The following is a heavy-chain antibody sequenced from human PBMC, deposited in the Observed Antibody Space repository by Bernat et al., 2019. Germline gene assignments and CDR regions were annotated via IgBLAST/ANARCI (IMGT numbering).Heavy chain of an antibody. CDR2: ISYDGSNK. CDR3: ARIGTGRPFDP. D-gene: IGHD6-13*01. J-gene: IGHJ5*02. V-gene: IGHV3-30-3*01. Sequence: QVQLVESGGGVVQPGRSLRLSCAASGFTFSSYAMHWVRQAPGKGLEWVAVISYDGSNKYYADSVKGRFTNSRDNSKNTLYLQMNSLRAEDTAVYYCARIGTGRPFDPWGQGTLVTVSS. CDR1: GFTFSSYA.